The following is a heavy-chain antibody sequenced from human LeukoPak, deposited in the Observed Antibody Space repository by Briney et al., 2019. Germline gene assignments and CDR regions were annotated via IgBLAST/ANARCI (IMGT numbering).Heavy chain of an antibody. Sequence: SETLSLTCTVSGGSISSYYWSWIRQPAGKGLEWIGRIYTSGSTNYNPSLKSRVTMSVDTSKNQFSLKLSSVTAADTAVYYCARGGPGCCSGGSCYSWFDPWGQGTLVTVSS. D-gene: IGHD2-15*01. V-gene: IGHV4-4*07. CDR1: GGSISSYY. CDR3: ARGGPGCCSGGSCYSWFDP. CDR2: IYTSGST. J-gene: IGHJ5*02.